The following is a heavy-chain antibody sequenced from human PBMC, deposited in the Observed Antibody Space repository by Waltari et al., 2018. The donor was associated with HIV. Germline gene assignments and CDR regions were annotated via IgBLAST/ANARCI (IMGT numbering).Heavy chain of an antibody. V-gene: IGHV3-23*01. Sequence: EVQLLESGGGLVQPGGSLRLSCAASGFTFSNYAINWVRQAPGKGLVWVSAMSGRGGSTHYADSVKGRFSISRDNSKNTLYLQMNSLRPEDTAIYYCAKGGRAVAGNWFDPWGQGTLVTVSS. CDR2: MSGRGGST. CDR3: AKGGRAVAGNWFDP. D-gene: IGHD6-19*01. CDR1: GFTFSNYA. J-gene: IGHJ5*02.